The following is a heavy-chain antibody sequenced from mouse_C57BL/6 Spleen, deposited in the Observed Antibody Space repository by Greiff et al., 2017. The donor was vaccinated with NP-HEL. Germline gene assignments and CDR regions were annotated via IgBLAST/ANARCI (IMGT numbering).Heavy chain of an antibody. V-gene: IGHV1-12*01. Sequence: LQQSGAELVRPGASVKMSCKASGYTFTSYNMHWVKQTPRQGLEWIGAIYPGNGDTSYNQKFKGKATLTVDKSSSTAYMQLSSLTSEDSAVYFCARWIYYDYDNYFDYWGQGTTLTVSS. J-gene: IGHJ2*01. D-gene: IGHD2-4*01. CDR1: GYTFTSYN. CDR2: IYPGNGDT. CDR3: ARWIYYDYDNYFDY.